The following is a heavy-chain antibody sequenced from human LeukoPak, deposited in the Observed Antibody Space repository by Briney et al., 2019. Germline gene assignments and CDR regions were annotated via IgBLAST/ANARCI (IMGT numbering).Heavy chain of an antibody. J-gene: IGHJ3*02. D-gene: IGHD6-13*01. CDR3: ARHSSSWYFAFDI. Sequence: GGSLRLSCAASGFTFNSNYMSWVRQAPGKGLEWVSVIYSGGSTYYADSVKGRFTISRDNSKNTLYLQMNSLRAEDTAVYYCARHSSSWYFAFDIWGQGTMVTVSS. CDR1: GFTFNSNY. CDR2: IYSGGST. V-gene: IGHV3-53*01.